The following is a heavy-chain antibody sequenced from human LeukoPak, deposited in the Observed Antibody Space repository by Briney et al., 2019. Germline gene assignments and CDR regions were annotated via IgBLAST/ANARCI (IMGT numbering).Heavy chain of an antibody. J-gene: IGHJ4*02. CDR3: ARVTSVTGTIFDS. CDR2: INSDGSST. V-gene: IGHV3-74*01. D-gene: IGHD1-7*01. CDR1: GFTFRSCW. Sequence: PGGSLRLSCAASGFTFRSCWMHWVRHAPGKGLVWVARINSDGSSTSYADSVKGRFTISRDNAKNTLYLQMSSLRAEDTAVYYCARVTSVTGTIFDSWGQGTLVTVSS.